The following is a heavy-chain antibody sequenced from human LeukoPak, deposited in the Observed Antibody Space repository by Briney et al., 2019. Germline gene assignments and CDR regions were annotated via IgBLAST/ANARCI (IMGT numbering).Heavy chain of an antibody. D-gene: IGHD3-22*01. CDR3: ARDPYYYDSSGYYQFGP. Sequence: ASVKVSCKASGYTFTGYYMHWVRQPPGQGLEWMGWINPNSGGTNYAQKFQGRVTMTRDTSISTAYMELSRLRSDDTAVYYCARDPYYYDSSGYYQFGPWGQGTLVTVSS. CDR2: INPNSGGT. CDR1: GYTFTGYY. V-gene: IGHV1-2*02. J-gene: IGHJ5*02.